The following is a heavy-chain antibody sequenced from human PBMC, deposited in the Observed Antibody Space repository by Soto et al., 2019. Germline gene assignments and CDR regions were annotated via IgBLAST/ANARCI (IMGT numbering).Heavy chain of an antibody. CDR1: GFTFSSYG. J-gene: IGHJ4*02. CDR3: AKDRRAGGNYGFYSDF. CDR2: SSATGAGT. Sequence: PGGSLRLSFAASGFTFSSYGMTWVRQDPGKGLEWVSFSSATGAGTYYADSVKGRFTISRDNSKNTLYLQMTSLRADDTAVYYCAKDRRAGGNYGFYSDFWGQGALVTVSS. V-gene: IGHV3-23*01. D-gene: IGHD1-7*01.